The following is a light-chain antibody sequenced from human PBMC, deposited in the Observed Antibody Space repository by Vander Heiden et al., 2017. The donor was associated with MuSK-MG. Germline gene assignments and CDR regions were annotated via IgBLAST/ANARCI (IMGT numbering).Light chain of an antibody. V-gene: IGKV1-39*01. CDR2: AAS. CDR1: QSISSY. CDR3: HQSYGTRST. Sequence: DIQMTQSPSSLSASVGDRVTITCRASQSISSYLNWYQQKPGKAPKLLIYAASSFQSGVPSRFSGSGSGTDFTLTIIRLQPEDFTTYYCHQSYGTRSTFGGRTKVEIK. J-gene: IGKJ4*01.